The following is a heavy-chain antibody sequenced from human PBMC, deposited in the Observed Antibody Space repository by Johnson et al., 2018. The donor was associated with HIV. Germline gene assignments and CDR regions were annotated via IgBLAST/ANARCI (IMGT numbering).Heavy chain of an antibody. J-gene: IGHJ3*02. V-gene: IGHV3-30-3*02. D-gene: IGHD1-26*01. CDR2: ISYDGGNK. Sequence: QVQLVESGGGVVQPGRSLRLSCAASGVTFSSHAMHWVRQAPGKGLDWVTVISYDGGNKYYADSVKGRLTISRDNSKNTVYLQMNSLRAEDTAVYYCAKTQWELLGVGAFDIWGQGTMVTVSS. CDR3: AKTQWELLGVGAFDI. CDR1: GVTFSSHA.